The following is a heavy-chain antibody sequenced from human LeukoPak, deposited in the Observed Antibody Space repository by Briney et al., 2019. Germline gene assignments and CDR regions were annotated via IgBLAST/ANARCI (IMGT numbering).Heavy chain of an antibody. CDR3: AKGSGLGYCSGGSCYQPWSFDY. CDR1: GFTFDDYA. Sequence: PGRSLRLSCAASGFTFDDYAMHWVRQAPGKGLEWVSGISWNSGSIGYADSVKGRFTISRDNAKNSLYLQMNSLRAEDTALYYCAKGSGLGYCSGGSCYQPWSFDYWGQGTLVTVSS. CDR2: ISWNSGSI. D-gene: IGHD2-15*01. V-gene: IGHV3-9*01. J-gene: IGHJ4*02.